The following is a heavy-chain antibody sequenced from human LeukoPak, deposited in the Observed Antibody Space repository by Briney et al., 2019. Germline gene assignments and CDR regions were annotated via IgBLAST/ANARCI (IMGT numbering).Heavy chain of an antibody. J-gene: IGHJ3*02. D-gene: IGHD1-26*01. CDR3: ARDPSYRGFDAFDI. Sequence: GGSLRLSCAASGFTFSSYSMSWVRQAPGKGLEWVSSISSSSSRYIYYADSVKGRFTISRNNAKNSLYLQMNYLRAEDTAVYYCARDPSYRGFDAFDIWGQGTIVTVSS. CDR1: GFTFSSYS. CDR2: ISSSSSRYI. V-gene: IGHV3-21*01.